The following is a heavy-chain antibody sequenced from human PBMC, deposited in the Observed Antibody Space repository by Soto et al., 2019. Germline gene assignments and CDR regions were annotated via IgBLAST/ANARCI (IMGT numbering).Heavy chain of an antibody. Sequence: SETLSLTCTVSGGSISSYYWSWIRQPPGKGLEWIGYIYYSGSTNYNPSLKSRVTISVDTSKNQFSLKLSSVTAADTAVYYCARDYYGSGSPRGFDYWGQGTLVTVSS. CDR1: GGSISSYY. J-gene: IGHJ4*02. D-gene: IGHD3-10*01. CDR3: ARDYYGSGSPRGFDY. CDR2: IYYSGST. V-gene: IGHV4-59*01.